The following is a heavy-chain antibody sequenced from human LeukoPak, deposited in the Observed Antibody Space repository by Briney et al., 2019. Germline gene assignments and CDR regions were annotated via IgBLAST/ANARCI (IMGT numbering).Heavy chain of an antibody. J-gene: IGHJ4*02. D-gene: IGHD5-24*01. CDR2: ISGNGGST. CDR3: AKDQKMHGDY. Sequence: GGSLRLSCAASGFTFGNYAMSWVRQAPGKGLEWVSLISGNGGSTYYADSVKGRFTISRDNSKDTLYLQMSSLRAEDTAVYYCAKDQKMHGDYWGQGTLVTVSS. V-gene: IGHV3-23*01. CDR1: GFTFGNYA.